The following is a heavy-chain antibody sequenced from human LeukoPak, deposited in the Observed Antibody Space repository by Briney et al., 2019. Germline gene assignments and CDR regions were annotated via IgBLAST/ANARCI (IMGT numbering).Heavy chain of an antibody. V-gene: IGHV4-39*07. CDR2: IYHSGST. Sequence: SETLSLTCNVSGASISSSDFYWGWIRQPPGKGLEYIGNIYHSGSTYYNPSLRSRVTISVDTSKNQFSLKLSSVTAADTAVYYCARETNKRITGTTFRWFDPWGQGTLVTVSS. CDR3: ARETNKRITGTTFRWFDP. CDR1: GASISSSDFY. D-gene: IGHD1-20*01. J-gene: IGHJ5*02.